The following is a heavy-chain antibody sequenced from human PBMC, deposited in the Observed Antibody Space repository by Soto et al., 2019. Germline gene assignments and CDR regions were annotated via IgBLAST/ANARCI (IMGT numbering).Heavy chain of an antibody. J-gene: IGHJ4*02. CDR1: GFSLSTSGVG. D-gene: IGHD6-13*01. V-gene: IGHV2-5*02. CDR3: APMYSGSWVFDC. Sequence: QITLKESGPTLVKPTQTLTLTCTFSGFSLSTSGVGVGWIRQPPGKALEGLALIYWDDDKRYSPSLKSRLTITKDTSKNQVVLTMTNMDPVDTATYYCAPMYSGSWVFDCWGQGTLVTVSS. CDR2: IYWDDDK.